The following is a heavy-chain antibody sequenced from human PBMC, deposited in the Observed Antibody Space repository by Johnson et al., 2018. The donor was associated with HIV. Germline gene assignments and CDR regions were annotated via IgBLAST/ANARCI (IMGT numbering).Heavy chain of an antibody. CDR1: GFSFSSYG. CDR2: VRTEAKNHAT. J-gene: IGHJ3*02. V-gene: IGHV3-73*01. CDR3: TTGTLFFQGSGYTTTYDAFDI. Sequence: VQLVESGGGVVQPGGSLRLSCAASGFSFSSYGMYWVRQAPGKGLEWVGRVRTEAKNHATAYAASVTGRFSISRDESRNTLYLQMNSLKTEDTGVYYCTTGTLFFQGSGYTTTYDAFDIWGQGTMVIVSS. D-gene: IGHD3-3*01.